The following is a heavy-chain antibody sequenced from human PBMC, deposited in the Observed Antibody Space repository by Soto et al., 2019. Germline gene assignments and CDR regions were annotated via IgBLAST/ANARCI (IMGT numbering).Heavy chain of an antibody. CDR2: ISGSGGST. J-gene: IGHJ4*02. CDR1: GFTFSSYA. V-gene: IGHV3-23*01. Sequence: GGSLRLSCAASGFTFSSYAMSWVRQAPGKGLEWVSAISGSGGSTYYADSVKGRFTISRDNSKNTLYLQMNSLRAEDTAVYYCAKFPYGGNPRTLKYYFDYWGQGTLVTVSS. D-gene: IGHD2-15*01. CDR3: AKFPYGGNPRTLKYYFDY.